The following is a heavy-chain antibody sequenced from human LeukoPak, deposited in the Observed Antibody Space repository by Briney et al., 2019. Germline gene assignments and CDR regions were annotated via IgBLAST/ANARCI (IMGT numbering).Heavy chain of an antibody. J-gene: IGHJ4*02. CDR2: IGYRGGSI. Sequence: PGGSLRLSCAASGITFSNYAMSWVRQAPGKGLEWVSIIGYRGGSIYYAYSVKGRFTISRDNSKNTLSLQMNGLRPEDTAVYYCAKDALISFRGAWSQSDYWGQGTLVTVSS. CDR1: GITFSNYA. CDR3: AKDALISFRGAWSQSDY. D-gene: IGHD3-16*02. V-gene: IGHV3-23*01.